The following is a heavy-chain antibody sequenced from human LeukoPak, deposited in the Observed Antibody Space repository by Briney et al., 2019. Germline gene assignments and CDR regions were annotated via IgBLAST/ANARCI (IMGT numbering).Heavy chain of an antibody. CDR3: ARGVGSIPMDTVRNDY. Sequence: SETLSLTCAVYGGSFSGYYWSWIRQPPGKGLEWIGEINHSGSTNYNPSLKSRVTISVDTSKNEFSLKLSSVTAADTAMYYCARGVGSIPMDTVRNDYWGQGTLVTVSS. CDR2: INHSGST. CDR1: GGSFSGYY. D-gene: IGHD5-18*01. V-gene: IGHV4-34*01. J-gene: IGHJ4*02.